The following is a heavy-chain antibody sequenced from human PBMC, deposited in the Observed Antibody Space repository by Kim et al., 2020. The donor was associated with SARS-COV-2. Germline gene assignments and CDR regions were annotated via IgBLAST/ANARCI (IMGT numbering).Heavy chain of an antibody. D-gene: IGHD4-17*01. CDR2: IYPDDSNN. J-gene: IGHJ5*02. CDR3: ARQAVTVPTLNSVSFDP. CDR1: GYSFSGYW. V-gene: IGHV5-51*01. Sequence: GESLKISCKGFGYSFSGYWITWVRQMPGKGLEWKGIIYPDDSNNRYSPSFRGQVTMSVDKSINTAYLQLNSLKASDTAMYYCARQAVTVPTLNSVSFDPW.